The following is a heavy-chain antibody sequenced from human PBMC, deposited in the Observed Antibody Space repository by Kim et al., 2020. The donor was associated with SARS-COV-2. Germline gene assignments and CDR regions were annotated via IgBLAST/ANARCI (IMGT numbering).Heavy chain of an antibody. D-gene: IGHD2-2*01. V-gene: IGHV3-21*01. J-gene: IGHJ6*02. CDR3: ARDGVVVPAATYYYYGMDV. CDR2: ISSSSSYI. CDR1: GFTFSSYS. Sequence: LSLTCAASGFTFSSYSMNWVRQAPGKGLEWVSSISSSSSYIYYADSVKGRFTISRDNAKNSLYLQMNSLRAEDTAVYYCARDGVVVPAATYYYYGMDVWGQGTTVTVSS.